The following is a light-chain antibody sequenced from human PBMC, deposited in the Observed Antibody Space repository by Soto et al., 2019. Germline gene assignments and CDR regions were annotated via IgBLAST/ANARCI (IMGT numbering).Light chain of an antibody. V-gene: IGKV3D-15*01. CDR3: QQYNNWFSIT. CDR2: GAF. CDR1: QSVSDN. J-gene: IGKJ5*01. Sequence: EIVMTQSPATLFVSPGERATLSCRASQSVSDNLAWYQQKSGQAPRLLIYGAFTRATGVPARFSGSGSGTEFTLTISTLQSEDFAMYYCQQYNNWFSITFGQGTRLENK.